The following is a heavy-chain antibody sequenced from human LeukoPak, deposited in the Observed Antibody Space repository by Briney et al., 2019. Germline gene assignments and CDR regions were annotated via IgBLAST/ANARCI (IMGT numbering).Heavy chain of an antibody. D-gene: IGHD5-18*01. Sequence: GRSLRPSCAVSGFTFSSYEMNWVRQPAGDGLGWVSYISSSGSTIYYADSVKGRFIISRDNAKNSLYLQMNSLRAEDTAVYYCARRRTAMEFDYWGQGTLVTVSS. CDR1: GFTFSSYE. CDR3: ARRRTAMEFDY. V-gene: IGHV3-48*03. CDR2: ISSSGSTI. J-gene: IGHJ4*02.